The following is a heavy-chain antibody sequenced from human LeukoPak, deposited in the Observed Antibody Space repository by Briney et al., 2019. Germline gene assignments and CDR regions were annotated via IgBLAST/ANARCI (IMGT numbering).Heavy chain of an antibody. Sequence: SVKVSCKASGGTFSSYAISWVRQAPGQGLEWMGGIIPIFGTANYAQKFQGRVTITADESTSTAYMELSSLRSDDTAVYYCATTMVRGAFDYWGQGTLVTVSS. CDR1: GGTFSSYA. J-gene: IGHJ4*02. CDR3: ATTMVRGAFDY. CDR2: IIPIFGTA. V-gene: IGHV1-69*13. D-gene: IGHD3-10*01.